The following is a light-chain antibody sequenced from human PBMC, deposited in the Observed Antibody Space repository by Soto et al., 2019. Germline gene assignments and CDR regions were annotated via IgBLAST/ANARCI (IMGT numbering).Light chain of an antibody. J-gene: IGKJ4*01. V-gene: IGKV1-16*01. CDR2: DAS. CDR1: QGIHNF. CDR3: QQYHSYSPLT. Sequence: IQMTQSPSSLSAFVGDIVTMSCRASQGIHNFLAWYQQKPGKAPKVLIYDASSLHSGVPSRFSGSGSGTEFTLTISSLQPDDFASYYCQQYHSYSPLTCGGGTKVDIK.